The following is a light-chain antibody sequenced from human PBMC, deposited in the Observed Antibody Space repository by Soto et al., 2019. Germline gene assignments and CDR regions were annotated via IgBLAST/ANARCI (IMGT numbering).Light chain of an antibody. CDR2: GAS. CDR3: QQYNTWTLIS. J-gene: IGKJ5*01. CDR1: QSIGNN. V-gene: IGKV3-15*01. Sequence: EIVMTQSPATLSVSPGERATLSCRASQSIGNNLGWYQQKPGQAPRLLIYGASTRATGIPARFSGSGSGTEFTLTITSLQSEDSAVDYCQQYNTWTLISFGQGTRLEIK.